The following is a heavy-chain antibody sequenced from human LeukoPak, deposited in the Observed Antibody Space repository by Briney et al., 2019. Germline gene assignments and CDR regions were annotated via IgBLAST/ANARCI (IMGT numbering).Heavy chain of an antibody. D-gene: IGHD6-19*01. V-gene: IGHV3-33*01. CDR1: GFNFGIYG. Sequence: PGGSLRLSCTASGFNFGIYGMHWVRQAPGKGLEWVAVMWDDGTNEYYVESVKGRFTISRDNGKRTLYLQMNSLRAEDTAVYYCAREGEDHSSGWLNGNLQHWGQGTLVTVSS. J-gene: IGHJ1*01. CDR2: MWDDGTNE. CDR3: AREGEDHSSGWLNGNLQH.